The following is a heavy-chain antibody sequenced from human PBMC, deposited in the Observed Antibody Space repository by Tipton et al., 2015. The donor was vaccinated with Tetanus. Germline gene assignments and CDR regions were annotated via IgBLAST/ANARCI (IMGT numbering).Heavy chain of an antibody. CDR3: ARGGKLGLGYFDL. V-gene: IGHV4-4*07. D-gene: IGHD7-27*01. Sequence: TLSLTCNVSGDSISSYYWHWIRQPAGKGLEWIGRFYTTGSTIYNPSPRSRVTMSVDTSKNQFSLTLSCVTAADTAVYYCARGGKLGLGYFDLWGRGTLVTVSS. CDR1: GDSISSYY. J-gene: IGHJ2*01. CDR2: FYTTGST.